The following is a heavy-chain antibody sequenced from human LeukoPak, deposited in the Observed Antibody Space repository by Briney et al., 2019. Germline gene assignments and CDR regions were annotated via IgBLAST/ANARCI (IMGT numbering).Heavy chain of an antibody. J-gene: IGHJ3*02. CDR3: AKAIVLLISGNAFDI. CDR2: ISYDGSNK. D-gene: IGHD2/OR15-2a*01. Sequence: GGSLRLSCAASEFTFSSHGMHWVRQAPGKGLEWVAVISYDGSNKYYADSVKGRFTISRDNSKNTVYLQMNSLRAEDTAVYYCAKAIVLLISGNAFDIWGQGTMVTVSS. V-gene: IGHV3-30*18. CDR1: EFTFSSHG.